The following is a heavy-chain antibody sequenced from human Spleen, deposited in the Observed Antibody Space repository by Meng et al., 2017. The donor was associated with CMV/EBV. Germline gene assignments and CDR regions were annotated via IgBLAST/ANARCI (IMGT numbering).Heavy chain of an antibody. CDR3: AKDYDFWSGYPYYFDY. V-gene: IGHV3-30*18. CDR1: GFTFSSYG. CDR2: ISYDGSNK. Sequence: GFTFSSYGMHWVRQAPGKGLEWVAVISYDGSNKYYADSVKGRFTISRDNSKNTLYLQMNSLRAEDTAVYYCAKDYDFWSGYPYYFDYWGQGTLVTVSS. J-gene: IGHJ4*02. D-gene: IGHD3-3*01.